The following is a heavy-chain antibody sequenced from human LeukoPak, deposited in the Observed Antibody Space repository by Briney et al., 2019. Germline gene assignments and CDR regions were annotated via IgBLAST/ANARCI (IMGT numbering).Heavy chain of an antibody. CDR1: GFTFSSYS. Sequence: GGSLRLSCAASGFTFSSYSMNWVRQAPGKGLEWVSAISGSGGSTYYADSVKGRFTISRDNSKNTLYLQMNSLRAEDTAVYYCAKRLDSSGWYKLDDAFDIWGQGTMVTVSS. D-gene: IGHD6-19*01. V-gene: IGHV3-23*01. CDR3: AKRLDSSGWYKLDDAFDI. J-gene: IGHJ3*02. CDR2: ISGSGGST.